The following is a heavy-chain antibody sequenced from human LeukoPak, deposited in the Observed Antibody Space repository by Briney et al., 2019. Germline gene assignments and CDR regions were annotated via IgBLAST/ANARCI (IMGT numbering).Heavy chain of an antibody. CDR1: GFAFSNFA. V-gene: IGHV3-30*14. J-gene: IGHJ5*01. CDR3: AREKFDS. CDR2: VSYEGTIK. Sequence: GGSLRLSCAASGFAFSNFAMHWVRQAPGKGLEWVAVVSYEGTIKYYTDSAKGRFTISKDNSDNIISLQMNNLTTQDTAVYYCAREKFDSWGQGTPVTVSP.